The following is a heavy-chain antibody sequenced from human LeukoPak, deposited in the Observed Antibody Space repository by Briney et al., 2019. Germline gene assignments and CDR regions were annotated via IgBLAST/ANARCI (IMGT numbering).Heavy chain of an antibody. CDR1: GGSISSYY. V-gene: IGHV4-59*01. CDR2: IYYSGST. D-gene: IGHD6-13*01. CDR3: ARARRIAAADY. J-gene: IGHJ4*02. Sequence: SETLSLTCTVSGGSISSYYWSWIRQPPGKGLEWIGYIYYSGSTNYNPPLKSRVTISVDTSKNQFSLKLSSVTAADTAVYYCARARRIAAADYWGQGTLVTVSS.